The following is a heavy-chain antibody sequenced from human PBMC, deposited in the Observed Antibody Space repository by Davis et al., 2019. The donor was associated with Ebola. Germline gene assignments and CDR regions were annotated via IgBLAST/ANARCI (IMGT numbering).Heavy chain of an antibody. J-gene: IGHJ5*02. V-gene: IGHV1-69*02. CDR2: IIPILGIA. CDR1: GGTFSSYT. CDR3: ARSPSSGWYGDWFDP. D-gene: IGHD6-19*01. Sequence: SVKVSCKASGGTFSSYTISWVRQAPGQGLEWMGRIIPILGIANYAQKFQGRVTITADKSTSTAYMELSSLRSEETTVYYCARSPSSGWYGDWFDPWGQGTLVTVSS.